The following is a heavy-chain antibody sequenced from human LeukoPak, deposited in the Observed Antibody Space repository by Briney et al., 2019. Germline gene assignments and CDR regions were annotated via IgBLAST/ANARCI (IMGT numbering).Heavy chain of an antibody. CDR3: AKITGFDYVVLYYFDY. Sequence: GGSLRLSCAASGFTFSSSAMSWVREAPGRGLEWVSSISGSGSGRSTYYADSVKGRFTISRDNSKNTLYLQMNSLRAEDTAVYYCAKITGFDYVVLYYFDYWGQGTLVTVSS. V-gene: IGHV3-23*01. CDR1: GFTFSSSA. CDR2: ISGSGSGRST. J-gene: IGHJ4*02. D-gene: IGHD4-17*01.